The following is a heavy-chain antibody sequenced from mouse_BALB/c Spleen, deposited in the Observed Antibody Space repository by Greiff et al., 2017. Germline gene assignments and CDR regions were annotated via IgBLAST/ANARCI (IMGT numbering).Heavy chain of an antibody. V-gene: IGHV1-31*01. CDR2: INPYNGAT. Sequence: VQLQQSGPELVKPGASVKLSCKASGYSFTGYYMHWVKQSHVKSLEWIGRINPYNGATSYNQNFKDKASLTVDKSSSTAYMELHSLTSEDSAVYYCARIAVYWYFDVGGAGTTVTVSS. D-gene: IGHD6-1*01. CDR1: GYSFTGYY. CDR3: ARIAVYWYFDV. J-gene: IGHJ1*01.